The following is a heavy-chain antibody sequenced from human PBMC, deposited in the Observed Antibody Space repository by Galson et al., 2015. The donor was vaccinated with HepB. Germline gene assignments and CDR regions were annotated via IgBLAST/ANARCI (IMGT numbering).Heavy chain of an antibody. CDR1: GFMFDTHA. CDR3: AKGYGLFDS. J-gene: IGHJ5*01. Sequence: SLRLSCAASGFMFDTHAMSWVRQVPGKGLKWVSGISGDGGSSFYADSVKGRFTISKDNSKDTVYLRINSARDEDTAVYYCAKGYGLFDSWGQGILVTVSS. V-gene: IGHV3-23*01. CDR2: ISGDGGSS. D-gene: IGHD3-16*01.